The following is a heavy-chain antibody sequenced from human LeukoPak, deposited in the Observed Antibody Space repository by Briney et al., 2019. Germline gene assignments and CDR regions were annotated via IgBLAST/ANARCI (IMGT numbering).Heavy chain of an antibody. Sequence: GGSLRLSCAASGFTVSLNYMSWVRQAPGKGLEWVSIIHSGGSTYYADFVKGRFTISRDNSKNTVYLQMNSLRTEDTAVYYCARGLPNNYWGQGTPVIVSS. V-gene: IGHV3-66*01. CDR1: GFTVSLNY. D-gene: IGHD4/OR15-4a*01. CDR3: ARGLPNNY. J-gene: IGHJ4*02. CDR2: IHSGGST.